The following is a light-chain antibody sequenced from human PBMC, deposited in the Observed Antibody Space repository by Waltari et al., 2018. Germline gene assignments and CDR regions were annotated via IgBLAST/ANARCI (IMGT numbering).Light chain of an antibody. J-gene: IGLJ2*01. Sequence: QSALTQPRSVSGSPGQSVTVSCTGTSTNVGTYKYISWYQNHPGRAPKLLIFDANKRPYGVPDRFSGSKADNTASLTIAGLRPEDEAYYYCCSSVVSYTVVFGGGTKVTVL. CDR2: DAN. CDR1: STNVGTYKY. V-gene: IGLV2-11*01. CDR3: CSSVVSYTVV.